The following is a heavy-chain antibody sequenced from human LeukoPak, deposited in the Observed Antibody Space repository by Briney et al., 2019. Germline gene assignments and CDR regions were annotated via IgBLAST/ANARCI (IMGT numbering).Heavy chain of an antibody. CDR3: ARGSGYSYGFPDY. Sequence: PGGSLRLSCAASGFSVSNNHMSWVRQAPGKGLEWVSVIYSGDITYYTNSVKGRFTISRDNSKNTLYLQMNSLRAEDTAVYYCARGSGYSYGFPDYWGQGTLVTVSS. CDR2: IYSGDIT. J-gene: IGHJ4*02. V-gene: IGHV3-53*01. CDR1: GFSVSNNH. D-gene: IGHD5-18*01.